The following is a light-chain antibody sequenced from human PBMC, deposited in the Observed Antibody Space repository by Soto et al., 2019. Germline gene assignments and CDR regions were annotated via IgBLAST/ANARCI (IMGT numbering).Light chain of an antibody. CDR3: SSYTNRNTWV. Sequence: QSALTQPASVSGSPGQSITISCTGTSSDVGGYTYVSWYQRYPGKAPQLIIYEVSNRPSGVSNRFSGSKSGNTASLTISGLQAEDEADYYCSSYTNRNTWVFGGGTKVTVL. V-gene: IGLV2-14*01. CDR2: EVS. J-gene: IGLJ3*02. CDR1: SSDVGGYTY.